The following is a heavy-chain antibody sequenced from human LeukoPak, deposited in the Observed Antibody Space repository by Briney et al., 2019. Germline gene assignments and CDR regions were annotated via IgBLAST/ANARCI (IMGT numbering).Heavy chain of an antibody. D-gene: IGHD5-24*01. CDR2: IIPIFGTA. CDR3: ARDRPRDGYNYNYFDY. J-gene: IGHJ4*02. CDR1: GGTFSSYA. Sequence: SVKVSRKASGGTFSSYAISWVRQAPGQGLEWGGGIIPIFGTANYAQKSQDRVKITTDDSKSTAYMELISLRSENTAVYYCARDRPRDGYNYNYFDYWGQGTLVTVSS. V-gene: IGHV1-69*05.